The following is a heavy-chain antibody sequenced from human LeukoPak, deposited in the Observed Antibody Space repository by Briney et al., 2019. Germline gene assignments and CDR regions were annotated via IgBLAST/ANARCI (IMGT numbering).Heavy chain of an antibody. CDR3: ARLVVTSSANWFDP. Sequence: SETLSLICTVSGGSISSSYWSWIRQPPGKGLEWIGYIHTSGHILCNPSLHSRVSMSMDKSKSQFSLKLSSVTAADTAVYYCARLVVTSSANWFDPWGQGTLALVSS. J-gene: IGHJ5*02. CDR2: IHTSGHI. D-gene: IGHD2-21*02. V-gene: IGHV4-4*09. CDR1: GGSISSSY.